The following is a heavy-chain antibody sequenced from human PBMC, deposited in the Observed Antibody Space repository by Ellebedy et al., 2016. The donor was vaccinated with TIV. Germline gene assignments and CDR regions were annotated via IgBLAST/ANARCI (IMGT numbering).Heavy chain of an antibody. V-gene: IGHV1-2*02. CDR3: ARDKGWSYWSGYGTRYYYYYMDV. D-gene: IGHD3-3*01. CDR2: INPNSGGT. CDR1: GYTFTGYY. Sequence: ASVKVSCXASGYTFTGYYMHWVRQAPGQGLEWMGWINPNSGGTNYAQKFQGRVTMTRDTSISTAYMELSRLRSDDTAVYYCARDKGWSYWSGYGTRYYYYYMDVWGKGTTVTVSS. J-gene: IGHJ6*03.